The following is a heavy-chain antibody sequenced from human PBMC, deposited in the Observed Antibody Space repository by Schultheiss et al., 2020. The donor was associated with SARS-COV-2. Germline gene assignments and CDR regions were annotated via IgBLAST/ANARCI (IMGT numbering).Heavy chain of an antibody. J-gene: IGHJ4*02. Sequence: GESLKISCAASGFTVSSNYMSWVRQAPGKGLEWVSVIYSGGSTYYADSVKGRFTISRDNSKNTIYLQMNILRVEDTAVYYCVRDQSYSDNSGYRMIWGQGTLVTVSS. CDR1: GFTVSSNY. D-gene: IGHD3-22*01. V-gene: IGHV3-66*01. CDR3: VRDQSYSDNSGYRMI. CDR2: IYSGGST.